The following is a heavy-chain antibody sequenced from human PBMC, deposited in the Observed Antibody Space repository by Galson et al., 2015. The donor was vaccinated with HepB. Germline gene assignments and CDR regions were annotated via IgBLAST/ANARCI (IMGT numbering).Heavy chain of an antibody. J-gene: IGHJ4*02. CDR3: ARDGRDGYNYNFDY. CDR1: GYTFISYS. D-gene: IGHD5-24*01. CDR2: ISTDNGNT. V-gene: IGHV1-18*04. Sequence: SVKVSCKASGYTFISYSIVWVRQAPGQGLEWMGWISTDNGNTNYAQNLQGRVTMTRDTSTTTAYMELRSLRADDTAVYYCARDGRDGYNYNFDYWGQGTVVTVSS.